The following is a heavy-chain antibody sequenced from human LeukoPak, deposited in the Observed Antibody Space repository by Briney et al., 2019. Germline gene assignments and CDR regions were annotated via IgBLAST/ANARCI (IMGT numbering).Heavy chain of an antibody. CDR3: ARGSGYYAFDI. V-gene: IGHV4-34*01. CDR2: IYHSGST. Sequence: SETLSLTCAVYGGSFSGYYWSWIRQPPGKGLEWIGYIYHSGSTYYNPSLKSRVTISVDRSKNQFSLKLSSVTAADTAVYYCARGSGYYAFDIWGQGTMVTVSS. D-gene: IGHD3-22*01. CDR1: GGSFSGYY. J-gene: IGHJ3*02.